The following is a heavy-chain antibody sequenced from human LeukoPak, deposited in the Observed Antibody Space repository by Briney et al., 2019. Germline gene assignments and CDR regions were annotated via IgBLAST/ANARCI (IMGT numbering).Heavy chain of an antibody. Sequence: GGSLRLSCAASGFTVSSNYMSWVRQAPGTGLEWVSVIYSGGSTYYADSVKGRFTISRDNSKNTLYLQMNSLRAEDTAVYYCASLSSRVGFDPWGQGTLVTVSS. D-gene: IGHD6-19*01. CDR3: ASLSSRVGFDP. CDR2: IYSGGST. J-gene: IGHJ5*02. CDR1: GFTVSSNY. V-gene: IGHV3-66*02.